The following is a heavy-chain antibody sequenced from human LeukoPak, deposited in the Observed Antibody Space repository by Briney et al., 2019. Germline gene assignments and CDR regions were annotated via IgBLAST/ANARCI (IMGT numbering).Heavy chain of an antibody. CDR2: IWYDGSNK. J-gene: IGHJ4*02. D-gene: IGHD3-10*01. Sequence: PGRSLRLSCAASGFTFSSYGMHWVRQAPGKGLEWVAVIWYDGSNKYYADSVKGRFTISRDNSKNTLYLQMNSLRAEDTAVYYCAKDRDPMVRGAFDYWGQGTLVTVSS. CDR3: AKDRDPMVRGAFDY. V-gene: IGHV3-33*06. CDR1: GFTFSSYG.